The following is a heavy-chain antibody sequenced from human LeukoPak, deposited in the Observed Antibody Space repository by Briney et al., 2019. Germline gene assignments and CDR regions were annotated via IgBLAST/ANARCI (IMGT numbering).Heavy chain of an antibody. J-gene: IGHJ4*02. D-gene: IGHD1-1*01. Sequence: PGGSLRLSCAASGFTFSSYSMNWVRQPPGKGLEWIGEIYHSGTANYNPSLKSRVTISVDKSKNQFSLKLSSVTAADTAVYYCARAPNWKHFDYWGQGTLVTVSS. V-gene: IGHV4-4*02. CDR2: IYHSGTA. CDR1: GFTFSSYSM. CDR3: ARAPNWKHFDY.